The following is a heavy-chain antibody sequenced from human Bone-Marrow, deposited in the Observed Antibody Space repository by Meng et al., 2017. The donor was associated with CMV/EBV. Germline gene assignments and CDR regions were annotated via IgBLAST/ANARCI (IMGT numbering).Heavy chain of an antibody. CDR3: ARHLEMATIAEYNYGMAV. J-gene: IGHJ6*02. Sequence: GGSLRLSCKGSGYTFRTYWIGWVRQMPGKGLEWMGIIYPDDFDIRYSPSFQGQVTISADKSTSTAYLQWSSLKASDTAIYYCARHLEMATIAEYNYGMAVWGQGTTVTVAS. D-gene: IGHD5-24*01. V-gene: IGHV5-51*01. CDR1: GYTFRTYW. CDR2: IYPDDFDI.